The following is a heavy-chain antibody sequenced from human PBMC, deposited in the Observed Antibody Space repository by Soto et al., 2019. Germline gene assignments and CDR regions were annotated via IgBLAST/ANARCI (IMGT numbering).Heavy chain of an antibody. V-gene: IGHV1-69*14. CDR3: ASSAGLDHLLNYYGLNV. CDR2: IIPVLGTP. D-gene: IGHD6-13*01. CDR1: GGTFTSTA. J-gene: IGHJ6*02. Sequence: QVHLVQSSAEVNKPGSSVKVSCKASGGTFTSTAFSWVRQAPGQGLEWMGGIIPVLGTPNYAQKFQARVTITAHTPTTTVHMELSSLRSDDTAVYYCASSAGLDHLLNYYGLNVWGQGTTVTVSS.